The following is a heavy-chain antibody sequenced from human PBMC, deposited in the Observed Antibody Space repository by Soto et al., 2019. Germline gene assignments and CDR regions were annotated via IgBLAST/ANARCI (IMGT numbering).Heavy chain of an antibody. V-gene: IGHV1-2*02. D-gene: IGHD3-10*01. CDR1: GYTFTGFY. Sequence: QVQLVQSGAEVKKPGASVKVSCKASGYTFTGFYIQWLRQAPGQGLEWMGWINPNSGGTDHAQKLQGRVTLNRDPSITTANMKLSSLRSDDTAVYFCARYFGEYVGHWGQGTLVTVSS. CDR2: INPNSGGT. CDR3: ARYFGEYVGH. J-gene: IGHJ4*02.